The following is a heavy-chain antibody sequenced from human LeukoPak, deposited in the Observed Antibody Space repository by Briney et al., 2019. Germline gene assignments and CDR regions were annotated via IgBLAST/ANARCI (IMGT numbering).Heavy chain of an antibody. Sequence: HPGGSLRLSCAASGFTFSRSAMTWVRQGPGTGQEFVASIIYSGGATYYADSVKGRFTISRDNSKNTLYLQMNSLRAEDTALYYCAKDGLYYDGSEHVYYFDSWGQGTLVTVSS. J-gene: IGHJ4*02. CDR1: GFTFSRSA. D-gene: IGHD3-22*01. CDR2: IIYSGGAT. CDR3: AKDGLYYDGSEHVYYFDS. V-gene: IGHV3-23*01.